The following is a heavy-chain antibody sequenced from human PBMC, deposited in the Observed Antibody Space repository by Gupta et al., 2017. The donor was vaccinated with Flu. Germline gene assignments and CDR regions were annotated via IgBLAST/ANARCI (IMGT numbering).Heavy chain of an antibody. CDR1: GGSISSSSYY. Sequence: QLQLQESGPGLVKPSETLSLTCTVSGGSISSSSYYWGWIRQPPGKGLAWIGSIYYSGSTYYNPSLKSRVTISVDTSKNQFSLKLSSVTAADTAVYYCARRRGSIAARPSLERPTPAKTLYGMDVWGQGTTVTVSS. J-gene: IGHJ6*02. D-gene: IGHD6-6*01. CDR2: IYYSGST. V-gene: IGHV4-39*01. CDR3: ARRRGSIAARPSLERPTPAKTLYGMDV.